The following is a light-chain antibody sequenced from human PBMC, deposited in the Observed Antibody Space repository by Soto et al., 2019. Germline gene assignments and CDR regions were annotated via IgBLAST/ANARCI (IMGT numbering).Light chain of an antibody. J-gene: IGKJ3*01. CDR3: QQYYSYPPT. Sequence: AIRMTQSPSSLSASTGDRVTITCRASRGISSYLAWYQQKPGKAPKLLIYAASTLQSGVPSRFSGSGSGTDFTLTISCLQSEDFATYYCQQYYSYPPTFGPGTKVDIK. CDR1: RGISSY. V-gene: IGKV1-8*01. CDR2: AAS.